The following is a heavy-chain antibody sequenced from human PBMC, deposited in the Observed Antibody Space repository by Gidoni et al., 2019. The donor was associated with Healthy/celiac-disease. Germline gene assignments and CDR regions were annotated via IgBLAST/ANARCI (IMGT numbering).Heavy chain of an antibody. J-gene: IGHJ1*01. CDR3: ARDEYYDFWSGYYLGGGYFQH. D-gene: IGHD3-3*01. V-gene: IGHV3-21*01. Sequence: EVQLVESGGGLVKPGGSLRLSCAAYGFTSSSYSMQWVRQAPGTGLEWVSSISSSSSYIYYADSVKGRFTISRDNAKNSLYLQMNSLRAEDTAVYYCARDEYYDFWSGYYLGGGYFQHWGQGTLVTVSS. CDR1: GFTSSSYS. CDR2: ISSSSSYI.